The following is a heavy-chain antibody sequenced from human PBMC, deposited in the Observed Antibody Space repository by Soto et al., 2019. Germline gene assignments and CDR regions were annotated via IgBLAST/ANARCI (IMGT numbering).Heavy chain of an antibody. CDR2: IYYSGST. CDR1: GGSISSSSYY. J-gene: IGHJ4*02. D-gene: IGHD3-9*01. Sequence: SETLSLTCTVSGGSISSSSYYWGWIRQPPGKGLEWIGSIYYSGSTYYNPSLKSRVTISVDTSKNQFSLKLSSVTAADTAVYYCARHGVDDYFDYWGQGTLVTVSS. V-gene: IGHV4-39*01. CDR3: ARHGVDDYFDY.